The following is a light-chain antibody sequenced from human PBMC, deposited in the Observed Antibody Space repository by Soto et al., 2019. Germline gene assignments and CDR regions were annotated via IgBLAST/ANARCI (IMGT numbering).Light chain of an antibody. CDR1: QSVSSY. CDR3: QQLSTLPHYS. CDR2: DTS. J-gene: IGKJ2*03. V-gene: IGKV3-11*02. Sequence: EIVLTQSPATLSLSPGQRATLSCRASQSVSSYLGWYQKKPGQAPRLLIYDTSNRATGIPARFSGSGSGRDFTHTISSLETEDFAVYYCQQLSTLPHYSVGQGTKLEIK.